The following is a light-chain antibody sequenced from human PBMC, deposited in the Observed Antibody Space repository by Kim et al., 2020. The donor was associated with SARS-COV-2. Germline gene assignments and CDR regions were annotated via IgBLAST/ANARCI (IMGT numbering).Light chain of an antibody. V-gene: IGKV2-28*01. CDR2: LGS. CDR3: MQTLQTPLT. J-gene: IGKJ3*01. Sequence: DIVMAQSPLSLPVTPGEPASISCRSSQSLLGSNGKNYLDWYLQKPGQSPQLLLYLGSNRASGVPDRFSGSGSGTDFTLQISRVEAEDVGVYYCMQTLQTPLTFGPGTKVYIK. CDR1: QSLLGSNGKNY.